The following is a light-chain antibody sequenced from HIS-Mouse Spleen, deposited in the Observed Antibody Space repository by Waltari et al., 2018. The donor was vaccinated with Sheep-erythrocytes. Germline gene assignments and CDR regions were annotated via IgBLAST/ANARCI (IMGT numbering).Light chain of an antibody. V-gene: IGKV1-5*03. CDR3: QQYNSYSWT. J-gene: IGKJ1*01. CDR1: QSISSW. Sequence: DIQMTQSPSTLSASVGDRVTITCRASQSISSWLAWYQQKPGKAPKLLIYKASSLEGGFPSRFSGSGSGTEFTLTISSLQPDDFATYYCQQYNSYSWTFGQGTKVEIK. CDR2: KAS.